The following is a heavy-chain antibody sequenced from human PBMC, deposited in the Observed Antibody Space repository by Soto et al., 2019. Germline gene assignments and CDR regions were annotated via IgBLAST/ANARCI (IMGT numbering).Heavy chain of an antibody. Sequence: GGSLRLSCAASGFTFSSYAMSWVRQAPGKGLEWVSAISGSGGSTYYADSVKGRFTISRDNSKNTLYLQMNSLRAEDTAVYYCAKAQLIAAAGTLYYYGMDVWGQGTTVTVSS. D-gene: IGHD6-13*01. CDR2: ISGSGGST. V-gene: IGHV3-23*01. CDR1: GFTFSSYA. CDR3: AKAQLIAAAGTLYYYGMDV. J-gene: IGHJ6*02.